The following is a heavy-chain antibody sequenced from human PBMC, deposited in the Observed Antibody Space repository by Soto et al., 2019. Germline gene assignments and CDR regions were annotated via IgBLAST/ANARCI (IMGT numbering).Heavy chain of an antibody. CDR3: ARQLRGYDVLTGYFLGAAFDI. CDR2: IYYSGST. CDR1: GGSISSSSYY. V-gene: IGHV4-39*01. D-gene: IGHD3-9*01. J-gene: IGHJ3*02. Sequence: QLQESGPGLVKPSETLSLTCTVSGGSISSSSYYWGWIRQPPGKGLEWIGSIYYSGSTYYNPSLKSRVTISVDTSKNQFSLNLSSVTAGDTAVFYCARQLRGYDVLTGYFLGAAFDIWGQGTMVTVSS.